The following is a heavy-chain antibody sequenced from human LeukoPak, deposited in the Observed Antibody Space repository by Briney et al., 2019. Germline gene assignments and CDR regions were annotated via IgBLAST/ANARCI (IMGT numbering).Heavy chain of an antibody. V-gene: IGHV4-59*01. CDR2: IYYSGSS. J-gene: IGHJ6*03. CDR1: GVSISGYY. Sequence: SETLSLTCSVSGVSISGYYWSWIRQSPRKGLEWIGVIYYSGSSNYNPFLKSRVTISIDTAKNQFSLKLSSVTPADTAVYYCARGRDYSTSLDYYYLDVWGKGTTVTFSS. CDR3: ARGRDYSTSLDYYYLDV. D-gene: IGHD4-11*01.